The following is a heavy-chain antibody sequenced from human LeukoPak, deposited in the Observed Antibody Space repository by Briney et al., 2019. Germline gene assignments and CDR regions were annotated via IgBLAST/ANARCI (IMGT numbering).Heavy chain of an antibody. D-gene: IGHD2-8*01. CDR1: GGSIRSTNW. CDR3: SRENGAFSPFGY. CDR2: ISLSGQT. Sequence: SETLSLTCGVSGGSIRSTNWWSWVRQPPGQGLEWIGEISLSGQTNFNPSLNGRVTMSLDESRNQLSLKLTSVTAADTAVYYCSRENGAFSPFGYWGQGTLVTVPS. V-gene: IGHV4/OR15-8*02. J-gene: IGHJ4*02.